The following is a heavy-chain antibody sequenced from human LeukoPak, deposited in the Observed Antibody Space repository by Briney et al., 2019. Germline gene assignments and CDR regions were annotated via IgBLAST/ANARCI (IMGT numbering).Heavy chain of an antibody. Sequence: GGSLRLSCAASGFTFSSYGMHWVRQAPGKGLEWVAFIRYDGSNKYYADSVKGRFTISRGNSKNTLYLQMNSLRAEDTAVYYCAKESIGGSGSFHMDVWGKGTTVTVSS. CDR2: IRYDGSNK. CDR3: AKESIGGSGSFHMDV. CDR1: GFTFSSYG. J-gene: IGHJ6*03. V-gene: IGHV3-30*02. D-gene: IGHD3-10*01.